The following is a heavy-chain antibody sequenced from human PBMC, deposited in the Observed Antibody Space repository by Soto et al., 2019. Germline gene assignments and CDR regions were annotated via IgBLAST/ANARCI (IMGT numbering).Heavy chain of an antibody. V-gene: IGHV1-18*01. J-gene: IGHJ3*02. CDR1: GYTFTSYG. D-gene: IGHD3-22*01. CDR2: ISAYNGNT. CDR3: ARDQYYYDSSGYYYFGAFDI. Sequence: GASVKVSCKASGYTFTSYGISWVRQAPGQGLEWMGWISAYNGNTNYAQKLQGRVTMTTDTSTSTAYMELRSLRSDDTAVYYCARDQYYYDSSGYYYFGAFDIWGQGTMVTVSS.